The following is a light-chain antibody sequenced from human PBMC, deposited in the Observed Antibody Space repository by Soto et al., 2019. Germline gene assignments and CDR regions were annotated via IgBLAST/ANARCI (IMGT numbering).Light chain of an antibody. V-gene: IGKV1-12*01. Sequence: DIQMTQSPSSASASVGDRVTITCRASQPVSNWLAWYQQKPGKAPKLLIYAASKLQIGVPSRFSGSGSGTDFTLTISSLQPEDFATYYCQQANGFPPLTFGGGTTVEIK. J-gene: IGKJ4*01. CDR2: AAS. CDR3: QQANGFPPLT. CDR1: QPVSNW.